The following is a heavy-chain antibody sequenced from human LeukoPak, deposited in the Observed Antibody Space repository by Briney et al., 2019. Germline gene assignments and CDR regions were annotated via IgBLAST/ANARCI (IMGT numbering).Heavy chain of an antibody. CDR3: ARVGGSYYPGVDY. CDR1: GYTFTDYA. Sequence: ASVKVSCKASGYTFTDYALHWVRQAPGQSLEWMGWITTGRGETRYSQEFQRRITFTRDTSASTVYMDLSDLRSEDTAVYYCARVGGSYYPGVDYWGQGTLVTVSS. CDR2: ITTGRGET. J-gene: IGHJ4*02. D-gene: IGHD1-26*01. V-gene: IGHV1-3*03.